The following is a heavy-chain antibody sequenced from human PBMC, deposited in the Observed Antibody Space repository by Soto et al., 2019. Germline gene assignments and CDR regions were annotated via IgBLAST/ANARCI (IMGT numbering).Heavy chain of an antibody. V-gene: IGHV1-46*01. D-gene: IGHD2-15*01. J-gene: IGHJ6*02. CDR2: INPSGGST. Sequence: QVQLVQSGAEVKKPGASVKVSCKASGYTFTSYYMHWVRQAPGQGLEWMGIINPSGGSTSYAQKSQGRVTMTRDTSTSTVYMELSSLRSEDTAVYYCASMPGYCSGGSCYNYYYGMDVWGQGTTVTVSS. CDR3: ASMPGYCSGGSCYNYYYGMDV. CDR1: GYTFTSYY.